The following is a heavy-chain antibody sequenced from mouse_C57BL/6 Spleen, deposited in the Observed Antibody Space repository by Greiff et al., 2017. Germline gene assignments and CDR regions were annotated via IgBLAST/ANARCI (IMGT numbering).Heavy chain of an antibody. CDR2: ISYDGSN. Sequence: VQLQESGPGLVKPSQSLSLTCSVTGYSITSGYYWNWIRQFPGNKLEWMGYISYDGSNNYKPSLKNRISITRDTSKNQFFLKLNSVTTEDTATYYCARVYDYDFYFGYWGQGTTLTVSS. V-gene: IGHV3-6*01. CDR1: GYSITSGYY. CDR3: ARVYDYDFYFGY. D-gene: IGHD2-4*01. J-gene: IGHJ2*01.